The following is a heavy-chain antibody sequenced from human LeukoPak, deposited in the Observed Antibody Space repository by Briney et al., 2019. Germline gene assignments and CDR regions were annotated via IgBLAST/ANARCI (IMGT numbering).Heavy chain of an antibody. V-gene: IGHV3-30*02. CDR3: AIPSRYYDSSGYYYNY. CDR2: IRYDGSNK. J-gene: IGHJ4*02. D-gene: IGHD3-22*01. CDR1: GFPFSSYG. Sequence: GGSLRLSCAASGFPFSSYGMHWVRPAPGKGLEWVAFIRYDGSNKYYADSVKGRFTISRDNSKNTLYLQMNSLRAEDTAVYYCAIPSRYYDSSGYYYNYWGQGTLVTVSS.